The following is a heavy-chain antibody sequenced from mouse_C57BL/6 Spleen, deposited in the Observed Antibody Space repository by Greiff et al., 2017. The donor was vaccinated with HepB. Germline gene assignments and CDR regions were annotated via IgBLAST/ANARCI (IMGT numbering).Heavy chain of an antibody. D-gene: IGHD1-1*01. CDR2: IGPGSGST. V-gene: IGHV1-77*01. CDR1: GYTFTDYY. CDR3: AREDYYGSSSYWYFDV. J-gene: IGHJ1*03. Sequence: LVESGAELVKPGASVKISCKASGYTFTDYYINWVKQRPGQGLEWIGKIGPGSGSTYYNEKFKGKATLTADKSSSTAYMQLSSLTSEDSAVYFCAREDYYGSSSYWYFDVWGTGTTVTVSS.